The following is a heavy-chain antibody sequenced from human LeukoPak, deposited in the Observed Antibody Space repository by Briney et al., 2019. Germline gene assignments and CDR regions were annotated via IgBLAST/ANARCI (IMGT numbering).Heavy chain of an antibody. CDR3: ARVYSSSWYPYYYYYYGMDV. CDR1: GFTLSTYA. J-gene: IGHJ6*02. V-gene: IGHV3-23*01. CDR2: ISGSGAST. Sequence: GGSLRLSCAASGFTLSTYAMSWVRQAPGKGLEWVSTISGSGASTYYADSVKGRFTISRDNFKNTMYLQMNSLRAEDTAVYYCARVYSSSWYPYYYYYYGMDVWGQGTTVTVSS. D-gene: IGHD6-13*01.